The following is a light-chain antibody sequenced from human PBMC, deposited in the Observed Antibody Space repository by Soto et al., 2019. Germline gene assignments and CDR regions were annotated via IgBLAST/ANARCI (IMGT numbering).Light chain of an antibody. Sequence: QSVLTQPPSASGAPGQRVTISCSASSSNIGSNTMNWYQQVPGMAPKLLIYSTNQRPSGVPDRISGSKSGTSASLAINGLQSEDEADYYCATWDDSLNAWVFGGGTQLTVL. V-gene: IGLV1-44*01. J-gene: IGLJ3*02. CDR1: SSNIGSNT. CDR3: ATWDDSLNAWV. CDR2: STN.